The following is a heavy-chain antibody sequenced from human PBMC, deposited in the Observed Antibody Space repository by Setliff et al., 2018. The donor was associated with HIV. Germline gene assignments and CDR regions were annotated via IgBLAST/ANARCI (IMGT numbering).Heavy chain of an antibody. V-gene: IGHV1-3*03. CDR1: GYTFTTYA. Sequence: ASVKVSCKASGYTFTTYAIHWVRQAPGQRLEWMGWINTGNGNTKYSQEFQGRVTITRDTSASTAYMELSSLRSEDTAVYYCAGGEVRSRYVSSRAPFYHYFYYMDVWGTGTTVTVSS. J-gene: IGHJ6*03. CDR3: AGGEVRSRYVSSRAPFYHYFYYMDV. CDR2: INTGNGNT. D-gene: IGHD6-13*01.